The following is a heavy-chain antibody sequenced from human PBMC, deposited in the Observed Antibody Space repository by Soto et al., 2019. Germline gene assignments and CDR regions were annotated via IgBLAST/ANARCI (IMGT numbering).Heavy chain of an antibody. V-gene: IGHV4-4*07. Sequence: QVQLQESGPGVVKPSETLSLSCSVSGGSISKFYWSWIRKTAGKGLEWMGRVYATGTTDYNPSLRSRVTMSVDISKKTFSLRLNSVTAADTGVYYCVRDGSKTLRDWFDPWGQGKLVTVSS. CDR1: GGSISKFY. CDR3: VRDGSKTLRDWFDP. CDR2: VYATGTT. J-gene: IGHJ5*02.